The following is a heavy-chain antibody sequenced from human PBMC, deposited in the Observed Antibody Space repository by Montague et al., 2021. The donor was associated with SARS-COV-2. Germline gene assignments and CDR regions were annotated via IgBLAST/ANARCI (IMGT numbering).Heavy chain of an antibody. J-gene: IGHJ6*02. D-gene: IGHD6-19*01. V-gene: IGHV3-7*01. CDR3: ARVSTGWYAIFGRYGMDV. Sequence: SLRLSCAASRFTFSDFWMNWVRQAPGKGLEWVADIKHDGSKKSYVDSVKGRFTISRDNAKNSLYLQMNSLRAEDTAVYYCARVSTGWYAIFGRYGMDVWGQGTTVTVSS. CDR2: IKHDGSKK. CDR1: RFTFSDFW.